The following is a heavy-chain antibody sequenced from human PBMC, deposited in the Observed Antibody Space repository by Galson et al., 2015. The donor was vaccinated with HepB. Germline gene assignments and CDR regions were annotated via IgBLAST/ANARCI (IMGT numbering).Heavy chain of an antibody. D-gene: IGHD2-2*01. CDR3: ARGPRYCSSTSCFYWFDP. V-gene: IGHV3-7*03. J-gene: IGHJ5*02. Sequence: PLRLSCAASGLTFSTYWLSWVRQAPGKGLDWVANINRDGSEKYYVDAVKGRFTISRDNAKNSLFLQMNSLRADDTAVYYCARGPRYCSSTSCFYWFDPWGQGILVTVSS. CDR2: INRDGSEK. CDR1: GLTFSTYW.